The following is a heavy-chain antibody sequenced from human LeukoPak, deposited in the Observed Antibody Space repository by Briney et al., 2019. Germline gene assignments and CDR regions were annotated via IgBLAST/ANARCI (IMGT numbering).Heavy chain of an antibody. CDR3: ARVVGDCSSTSCRGNNWFDP. D-gene: IGHD2-2*01. CDR1: GGSISSGDYY. Sequence: SETLSLTCTVSGGSISSGDYYWSWIRQPPGKGLEWIGYIYYSGSTYYNPSPKSRVTISVDTSKNQFSLKLSSVTAADTAVYYCARVVGDCSSTSCRGNNWFDPWGQGTLVTVSS. CDR2: IYYSGST. V-gene: IGHV4-30-4*02. J-gene: IGHJ5*02.